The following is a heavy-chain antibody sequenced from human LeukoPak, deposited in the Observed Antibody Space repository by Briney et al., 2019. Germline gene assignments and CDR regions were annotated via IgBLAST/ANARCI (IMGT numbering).Heavy chain of an antibody. CDR3: ARGVDSAIDW. CDR1: GFTFSSYW. J-gene: IGHJ4*02. D-gene: IGHD3-9*01. CDR2: INRDGRDK. Sequence: PGGSLRLSCAASGFTFSSYWMNWVRQAPGKGLEWVANINRDGRDKYYVGSVRGRFPISRDNADNALYLQMNSLRGDDTALYYCARGVDSAIDWWGQGTLVTVSS. V-gene: IGHV3-7*01.